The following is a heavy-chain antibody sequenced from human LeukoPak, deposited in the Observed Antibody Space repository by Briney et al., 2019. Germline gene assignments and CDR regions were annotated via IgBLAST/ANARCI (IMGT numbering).Heavy chain of an antibody. D-gene: IGHD1-14*01. Sequence: SETLSLTCTVSGFSVSSGSYYWSWIRQPPGKGLEWIGYIYYSGSTNYNPSLKSRVTISVDTSKNQFSLKLSSVTAADTAVYYCARETIWPEGFDPWGQGTLVTVSS. CDR2: IYYSGST. V-gene: IGHV4-61*01. CDR3: ARETIWPEGFDP. J-gene: IGHJ5*02. CDR1: GFSVSSGSYY.